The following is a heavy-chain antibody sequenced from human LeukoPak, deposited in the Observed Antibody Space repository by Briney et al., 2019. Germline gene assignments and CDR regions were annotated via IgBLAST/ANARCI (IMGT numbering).Heavy chain of an antibody. V-gene: IGHV3-64*01. Sequence: PGGSLRLSCAVSGFTFSSYAMHWVRQASGKGLEYVSAISSNGGSTYYANSVKGRFTISRDNSKNTLYLQMGSLRAEDMAVYYCAREGILDVWGKGTTVTVSS. CDR1: GFTFSSYA. J-gene: IGHJ6*04. CDR2: ISSNGGST. CDR3: AREGILDV.